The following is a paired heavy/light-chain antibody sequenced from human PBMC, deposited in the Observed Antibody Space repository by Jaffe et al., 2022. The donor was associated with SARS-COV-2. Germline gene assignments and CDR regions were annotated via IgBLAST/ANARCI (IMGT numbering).Light chain of an antibody. Sequence: QSVLTQPPSVSGAPGQKVTISCTGSSSNIGAGFDVHWYQQLPGTAPKLLIFGNSNRPSGVPDRFSGSKSGTSASLAISGLQTEDEADYYCQSYDSSLSGSVFGTGTKVTVL. V-gene: IGLV1-40*01. J-gene: IGLJ1*01. CDR1: SSNIGAGFD. CDR3: QSYDSSLSGSV. CDR2: GNS.
Heavy chain of an antibody. J-gene: IGHJ4*02. CDR2: ISGIGGSS. V-gene: IGHV3-23*04. D-gene: IGHD1-26*01. CDR3: AKGGRWLPFDF. CDR1: GFTFRNNA. Sequence: EVQLEESGGGLVQPGGSLRLSCVASGFTFRNNAMSWVRQAPGKGLEWVSVISGIGGSSDYADSVKGRAVISRDNSKDTLYLQMNRLRGDDTAVYYCAKGGRWLPFDFWGQGILVTVS.